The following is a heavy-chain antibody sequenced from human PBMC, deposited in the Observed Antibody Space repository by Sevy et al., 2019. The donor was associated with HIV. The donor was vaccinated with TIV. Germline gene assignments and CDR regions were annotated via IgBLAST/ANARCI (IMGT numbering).Heavy chain of an antibody. V-gene: IGHV3-23*01. Sequence: GGSLRLSCAASGFTFRNYAMSWVRQPPGRGLEWVSAITDSGGDTFHADSVKGRFTISRDNSKNTLFIQINGLSAEDTAIYYCAKGSAASRPYYFDSWGQGTLVTVSS. CDR1: GFTFRNYA. J-gene: IGHJ4*02. D-gene: IGHD2-2*01. CDR2: ITDSGGDT. CDR3: AKGSAASRPYYFDS.